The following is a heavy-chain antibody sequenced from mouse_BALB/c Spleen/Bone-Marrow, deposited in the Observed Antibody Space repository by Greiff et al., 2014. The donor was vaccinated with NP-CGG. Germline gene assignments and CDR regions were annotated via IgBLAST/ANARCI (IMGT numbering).Heavy chain of an antibody. CDR2: INPSNGRT. CDR3: ARGLDY. CDR1: GYTFTNYW. Sequence: LVESGAELVKPGASVKLSCKASGYTFTNYWTHWVKQRPGQGLEWIGEINPSNGRTNYNEKFKSKATLTVDKSSSTAYMQLSSLTSEDSAVYYCARGLDYWGQGTTLTVSS. V-gene: IGHV1S81*02. J-gene: IGHJ2*01.